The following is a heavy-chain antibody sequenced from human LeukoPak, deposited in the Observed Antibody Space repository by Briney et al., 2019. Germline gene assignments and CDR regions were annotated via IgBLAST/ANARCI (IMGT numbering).Heavy chain of an antibody. J-gene: IGHJ5*02. V-gene: IGHV1-69*13. CDR1: GGTFSSYA. D-gene: IGHD2-2*01. CDR3: ASRYCSSTSCYGGRSGFDP. Sequence: SVKVSCKASGGTFSSYAISWVRQAPGQGLEWMGGIIPIFGTANYAQKFQGRVTITADESTSTACMELSSLRSEDTAVYYCASRYCSSTSCYGGRSGFDPWGQGTLVTVSS. CDR2: IIPIFGTA.